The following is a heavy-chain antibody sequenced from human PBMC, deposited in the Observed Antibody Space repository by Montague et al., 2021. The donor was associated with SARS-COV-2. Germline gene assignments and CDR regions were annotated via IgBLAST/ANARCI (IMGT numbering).Heavy chain of an antibody. Sequence: SLRLSCAASGFTFSSYWMSWVRQAPGKGLEWVANIEEDGSEKYXXXPXXXRFXISRDNAKNSLSLQMNSLRAEDTAVYYCARERQDSSGWSTYWYFDLWGRGTLVTVSS. D-gene: IGHD6-19*01. CDR2: IEEDGSEK. CDR1: GFTFSSYW. J-gene: IGHJ2*01. CDR3: ARERQDSSGWSTYWYFDL. V-gene: IGHV3-7*01.